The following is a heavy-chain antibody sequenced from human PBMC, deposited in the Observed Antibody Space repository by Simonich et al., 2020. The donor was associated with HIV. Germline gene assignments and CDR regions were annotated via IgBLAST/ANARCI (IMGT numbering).Heavy chain of an antibody. J-gene: IGHJ4*02. D-gene: IGHD6-13*01. CDR1: GGSFSGNY. V-gene: IGHV4-34*01. Sequence: QVQLQQWGAGLLKPSETLSLTCAIYGGSFSGNYWSWIRQTPGKGLEWIGEIKHSGSTNYNPSLKSRVTISGDTSKNQFSLKLSSVTAADTAVYYCARGRRWAYYWGQGTLVTVSS. CDR3: ARGRRWAYY. CDR2: IKHSGST.